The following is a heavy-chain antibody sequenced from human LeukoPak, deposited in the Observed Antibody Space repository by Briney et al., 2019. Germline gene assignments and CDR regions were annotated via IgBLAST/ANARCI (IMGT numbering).Heavy chain of an antibody. CDR1: GFTFDDYA. V-gene: IGHV3-9*01. J-gene: IGHJ3*02. CDR2: ISWNSGSI. D-gene: IGHD3-3*01. Sequence: PGRSLRLSCAASGFTFDDYAMHWVRQAPGKGLEWVSGISWNSGSIGYADSVKGRFTISRDNAKNSLYLQMNSLRAEDTALYYCVRLKGDAFDIWGQGTMVTVSS. CDR3: VRLKGDAFDI.